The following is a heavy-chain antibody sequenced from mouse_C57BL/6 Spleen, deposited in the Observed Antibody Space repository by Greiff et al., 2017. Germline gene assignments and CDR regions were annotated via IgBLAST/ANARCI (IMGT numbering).Heavy chain of an antibody. CDR2: IYPGSGST. CDR1: GYTFTSYW. Sequence: VQLQQPGAELVKPGASVKMSCKASGYTFTSYWITWVKQRPGQGLEWIGDIYPGSGSTNYNEKFKSKATLTVDTSSSTAYMQLSSLTSEDSAVYYCARGGFITTVVEAFYYAMDYWGQGTSVTVSS. V-gene: IGHV1-55*01. J-gene: IGHJ4*01. D-gene: IGHD1-1*01. CDR3: ARGGFITTVVEAFYYAMDY.